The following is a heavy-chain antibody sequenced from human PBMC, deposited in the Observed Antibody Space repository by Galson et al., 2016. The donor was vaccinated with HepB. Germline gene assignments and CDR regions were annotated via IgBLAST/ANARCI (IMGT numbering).Heavy chain of an antibody. CDR1: GFSLTTSGVG. CDR2: VYRDDDT. D-gene: IGHD3-10*01. V-gene: IGHV2-5*02. J-gene: IGHJ4*02. Sequence: PALVKPTQTLTLTCTFSGFSLTTSGVGVGWIRQTPGKALEWLAIVYRDDDTRYSLSLKNSLIISKDTSKNQVVLTMTNMQPVDTATYFCIHSYDYGSGIADYWGRGTQVIVSS. CDR3: IHSYDYGSGIADY.